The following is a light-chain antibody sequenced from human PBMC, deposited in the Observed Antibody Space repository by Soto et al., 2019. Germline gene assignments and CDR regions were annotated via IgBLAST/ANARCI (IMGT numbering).Light chain of an antibody. CDR3: YSYTSSSTLV. Sequence: QSALTQPASVSGSPGQSITISCTGTSSDVGRYNYVSWYQQHPGKAPKLMIYDVSNRPSGVSSRFSGSRSGSTASLTISGLQAEDEADYYCYSYTSSSTLVFGGGTKLTVL. V-gene: IGLV2-14*03. J-gene: IGLJ3*02. CDR1: SSDVGRYNY. CDR2: DVS.